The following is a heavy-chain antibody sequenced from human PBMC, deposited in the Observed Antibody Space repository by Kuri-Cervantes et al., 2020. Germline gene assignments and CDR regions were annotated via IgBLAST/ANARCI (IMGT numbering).Heavy chain of an antibody. Sequence: SVKVSCKASGYTFTSYGISWVRQAPGQGLEWMGGIIPIFGTANYAQKFQGRVTITADGSTSTAYMELSSLRSEDTAVYYCASGYCSSTSCYREVFDYWGQGTLVTVSS. CDR3: ASGYCSSTSCYREVFDY. V-gene: IGHV1-69*13. J-gene: IGHJ4*02. CDR1: GYTFTSYG. CDR2: IIPIFGTA. D-gene: IGHD2-2*01.